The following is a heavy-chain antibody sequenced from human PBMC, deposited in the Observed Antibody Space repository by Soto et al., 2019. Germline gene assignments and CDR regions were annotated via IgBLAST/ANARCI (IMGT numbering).Heavy chain of an antibody. J-gene: IGHJ4*02. V-gene: IGHV1-69*06. Sequence: GASVKVSCKASGGTFSSYAISWVRQAPGQGLEWMGGIIPIFGTANYAQKFQGRVTITADKSTSTAYMELSSLRSEDTAVYYCARPESSRGLFDYWGQGTLVTVSS. CDR3: ARPESSRGLFDY. CDR2: IIPIFGTA. D-gene: IGHD6-13*01. CDR1: GGTFSSYA.